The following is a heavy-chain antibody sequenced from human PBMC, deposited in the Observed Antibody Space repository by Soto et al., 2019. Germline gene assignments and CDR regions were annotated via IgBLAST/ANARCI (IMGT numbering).Heavy chain of an antibody. CDR3: AREVTMVRGARVYGMDV. J-gene: IGHJ6*02. V-gene: IGHV1-2*02. CDR1: GYMFTGYD. D-gene: IGHD3-10*01. CDR2: INPNSGVT. Sequence: ASVKVSCTASGYMFTGYDMHWVRQAPGQGLEWMGWINPNSGVTNYGQKFQGRVTMTGDLTISTAYMELSGLRSDDTAVYYCAREVTMVRGARVYGMDVWGQGTTVTVAS.